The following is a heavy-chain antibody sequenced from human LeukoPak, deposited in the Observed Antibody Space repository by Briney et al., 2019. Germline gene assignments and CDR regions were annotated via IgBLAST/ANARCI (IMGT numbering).Heavy chain of an antibody. V-gene: IGHV4-34*01. CDR3: ARYFQAPDWYFDL. Sequence: SETLSLTCAVYGGSFSGYYWSWIRQPPGKGLEWIGEIKHSGSTNYNPSLKSRVTISVDTSKTQFSLKLSSVTAADTAVYYCARYFQAPDWYFDLWGRGTLVTVSS. J-gene: IGHJ2*01. CDR1: GGSFSGYY. D-gene: IGHD3-9*01. CDR2: IKHSGST.